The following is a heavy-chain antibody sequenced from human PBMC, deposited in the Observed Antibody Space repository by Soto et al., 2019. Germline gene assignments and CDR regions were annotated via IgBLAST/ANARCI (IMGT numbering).Heavy chain of an antibody. CDR2: FYYSGST. CDR1: GGSISSYY. CDR3: ERGALTTYFDY. V-gene: IGHV4-59*01. Sequence: QVQLQESGPGLVKPSETLSLTCAVSGGSISSYYWSWIRQRPGKGLEWIGYFYYSGSTNYNPSLKSRVTISVDTSKNQFSQKLISVTAADTAVYYCERGALTTYFDYWGQGTLVSVSS. J-gene: IGHJ4*02.